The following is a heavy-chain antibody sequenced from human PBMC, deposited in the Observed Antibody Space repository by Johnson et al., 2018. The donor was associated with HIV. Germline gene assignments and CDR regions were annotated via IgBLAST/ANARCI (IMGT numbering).Heavy chain of an antibody. J-gene: IGHJ3*01. CDR2: ISYDGSNK. V-gene: IGHV3-30-3*01. D-gene: IGHD5-12*01. Sequence: VQLVESGGGLVQPGGSLRLSCAASGFTFSSYAMHWVRQAPGKGLEWVAVISYDGSNKYYADSVKGRFSISRDNSRNTLYLQMSSLRPEDTAVYFCARVGVIGYDLAAFDVWGLGTMVTVSS. CDR1: GFTFSSYA. CDR3: ARVGVIGYDLAAFDV.